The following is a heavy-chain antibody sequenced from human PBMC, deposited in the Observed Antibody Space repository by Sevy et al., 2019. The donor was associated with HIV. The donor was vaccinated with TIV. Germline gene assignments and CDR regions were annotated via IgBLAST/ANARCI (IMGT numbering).Heavy chain of an antibody. CDR1: GFSFSIYW. CDR2: MKQDGSEE. V-gene: IGHV3-7*03. J-gene: IGHJ4*02. Sequence: GGSLRLSCAASGFSFSIYWMSWVRQAPGKGLEWVATMKQDGSEEDYVDSVKGRFTISRDNAKNSLFLQMNSLRAEDTAAYYCAKAHSSGWLRNYFDYWGQGTLVTVSS. CDR3: AKAHSSGWLRNYFDY. D-gene: IGHD6-19*01.